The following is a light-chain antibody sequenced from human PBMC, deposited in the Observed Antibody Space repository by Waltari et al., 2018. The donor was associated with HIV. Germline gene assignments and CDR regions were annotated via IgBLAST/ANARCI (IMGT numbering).Light chain of an antibody. CDR1: QLGNEY. V-gene: IGLV3-1*01. CDR2: KDR. J-gene: IGLJ2*01. Sequence: DLSQDPAVSVSPGQTVTLAWFAAQLGNEYTSWFQQKAGPPPVLFLYKDRERPAGIPDRFSGSIFGDTASLILTDAQPIDEAEYFCKAWDGDTVIFGGGTKLTVL. CDR3: KAWDGDTVI.